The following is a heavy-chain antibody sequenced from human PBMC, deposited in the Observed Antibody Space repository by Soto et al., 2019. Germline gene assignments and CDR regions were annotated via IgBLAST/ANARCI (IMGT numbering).Heavy chain of an antibody. V-gene: IGHV1-2*02. J-gene: IGHJ5*02. D-gene: IGHD2-15*01. CDR2: INPNSGGT. Sequence: ASVKVSCKASGYTFTGYYMHWVRQAPGQGLEWMGWINPNSGGTNYAQKFQGRVTMTRDTSISTAYMELSRLRSDDTAVYYCARGGDIVVVVAARFDPWGQGTLVTVSS. CDR1: GYTFTGYY. CDR3: ARGGDIVVVVAARFDP.